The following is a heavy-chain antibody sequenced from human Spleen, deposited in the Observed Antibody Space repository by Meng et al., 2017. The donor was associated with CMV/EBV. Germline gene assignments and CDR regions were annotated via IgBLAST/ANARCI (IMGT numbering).Heavy chain of an antibody. J-gene: IGHJ6*02. CDR1: GYTLTELS. Sequence: ASVKVSCKVSGYTLTELSMHWVRQAPGKGLEWMGGFDPEDGETIYAQKFQGRVTITTDESTSTAYMELSSLRSEDTAVYYCALEYSSSSAPSTGMDVWGQGTTVTVSS. D-gene: IGHD6-6*01. V-gene: IGHV1-24*01. CDR2: FDPEDGET. CDR3: ALEYSSSSAPSTGMDV.